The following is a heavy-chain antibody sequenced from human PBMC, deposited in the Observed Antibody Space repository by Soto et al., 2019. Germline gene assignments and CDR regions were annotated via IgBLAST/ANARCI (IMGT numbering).Heavy chain of an antibody. CDR1: GSSISSSSYY. CDR2: IYYSGST. CDR3: ARSYLAARRRWFDP. Sequence: PSETLSLTCTVSGSSISSSSYYWGWIRQPPGKGLEWIGSIYYSGSTYYNPSLKSRVTISVDTSKNQFSLKLSSVTAADTAVYYCARSYLAARRRWFDPWGQGTLVTVSS. V-gene: IGHV4-39*01. D-gene: IGHD6-6*01. J-gene: IGHJ5*02.